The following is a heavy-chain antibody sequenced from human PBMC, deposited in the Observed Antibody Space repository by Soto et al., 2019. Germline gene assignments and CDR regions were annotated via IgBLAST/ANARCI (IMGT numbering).Heavy chain of an antibody. CDR1: GAALNSGNYY. V-gene: IGHV4-31*03. Sequence: SETLSLTCSVSGAALNSGNYYWSWIRQVPGKGLEWIGHIYVTRAVDYNPSLRDRITISKDTSERQFSLNLRLVTAADTAVYYCARLRFAKNTYRGFDPWGKAPWSPSPQ. J-gene: IGHJ5*01. CDR2: IYVTRAV. CDR3: ARLRFAKNTYRGFDP. D-gene: IGHD2-21*01.